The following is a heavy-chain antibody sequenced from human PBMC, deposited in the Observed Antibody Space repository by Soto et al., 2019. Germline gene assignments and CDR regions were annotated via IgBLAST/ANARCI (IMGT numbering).Heavy chain of an antibody. CDR3: AKAETRGRGPPFSCVI. CDR1: GFTFSDYA. V-gene: IGHV3-30*02. D-gene: IGHD3-10*01. J-gene: IGHJ3*02. Sequence: QVQLVESAGGVVRPAGSLRLSCSVSGFTFSDYAMHWVRQAPGKGLEWVATVSSDGTAKYYATSVKGRFAISKDKSMSTLVLQMDRPGVDDTAVYYCAKAETRGRGPPFSCVIWGQGTMVTVSS. CDR2: VSSDGTAK.